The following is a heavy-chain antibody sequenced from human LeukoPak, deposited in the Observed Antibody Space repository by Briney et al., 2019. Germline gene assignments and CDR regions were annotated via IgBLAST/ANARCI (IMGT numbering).Heavy chain of an antibody. CDR1: GFTFSSYW. V-gene: IGHV3-74*01. Sequence: PGGSLRLSCAASGFTFSSYWMCWVRQAPGKGLVWVSRINSDGGSTTYADFVKGRFTISRDNAKNTLYLQMNSLRAEDTAVYYCARDGVATISFWFDPWGQGTLVTVSS. J-gene: IGHJ5*02. D-gene: IGHD5-12*01. CDR2: INSDGGST. CDR3: ARDGVATISFWFDP.